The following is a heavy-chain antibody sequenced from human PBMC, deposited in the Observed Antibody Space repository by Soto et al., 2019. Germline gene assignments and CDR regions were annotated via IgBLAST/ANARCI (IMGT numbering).Heavy chain of an antibody. Sequence: GGSLRLSCAASGFTVSSNYMSWVRQAPGKGLEWVSVIYSGGSTYYADSVKGRFTISRDNSKNTLYLQMNSLRAEDTAVYYCARDILGYSSGWYGYGYWGQGTLVTVSS. D-gene: IGHD6-19*01. CDR1: GFTVSSNY. CDR3: ARDILGYSSGWYGYGY. CDR2: IYSGGST. J-gene: IGHJ4*02. V-gene: IGHV3-66*01.